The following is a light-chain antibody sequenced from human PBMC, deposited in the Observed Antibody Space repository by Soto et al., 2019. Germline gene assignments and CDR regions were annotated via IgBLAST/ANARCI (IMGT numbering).Light chain of an antibody. J-gene: IGKJ4*01. V-gene: IGKV3-11*01. CDR2: DAS. CDR1: QSVSSY. Sequence: EIVLTQSPATLSLSPGERATLSCGASQSVSSYLAWYQQKPGQAPRLLIYDASNRATGIPARFSGSGSGTDFTLTISSLEPEDVAVYYCQQRSNWPPLTFGGGTKVEIK. CDR3: QQRSNWPPLT.